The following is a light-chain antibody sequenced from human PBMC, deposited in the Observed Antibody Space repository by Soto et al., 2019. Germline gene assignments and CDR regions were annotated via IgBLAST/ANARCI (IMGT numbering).Light chain of an antibody. Sequence: QSALTQPASVSGSPGQSITISCTGTSSDVGRYNYVSWYQQHPVKAPKLMIYDVTNRPSGVSDRFSGSKSGNTASLTISWLQAEDEADYYCSSYTGSTTPYGFGTGTKLTVL. CDR1: SSDVGRYNY. CDR3: SSYTGSTTPYG. J-gene: IGLJ1*01. V-gene: IGLV2-14*01. CDR2: DVT.